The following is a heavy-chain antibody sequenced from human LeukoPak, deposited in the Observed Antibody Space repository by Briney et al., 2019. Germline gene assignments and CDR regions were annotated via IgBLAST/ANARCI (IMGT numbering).Heavy chain of an antibody. J-gene: IGHJ4*02. CDR3: ARVPTWGKELLPFDY. V-gene: IGHV1-18*01. CDR1: GYTFTNYG. CDR2: ISAYNGNT. Sequence: ASVTVSCKASGYTFTNYGIRWVRQAPGQGLEGMGWISAYNGNTNYAQKLQGRVTMTTDTSTSTAYMELRSLRSDDTAVYYCARVPTWGKELLPFDYWGQGTLVTVSS. D-gene: IGHD1-26*01.